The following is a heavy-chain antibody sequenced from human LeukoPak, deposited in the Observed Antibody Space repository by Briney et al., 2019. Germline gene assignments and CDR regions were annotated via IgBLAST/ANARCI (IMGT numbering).Heavy chain of an antibody. D-gene: IGHD5/OR15-5a*01. CDR2: ISYDGSNK. CDR3: AKPKLRSTRVLFDY. J-gene: IGHJ4*02. Sequence: KPGGSLRLSCAASGLTFSSYAMHWFRKAPGKGLEWVAVISYDGSNKYYADSVKGRFTISRDNSKNTLYLQMNSLRAEDTAVYYCAKPKLRSTRVLFDYWGQGTLVTVSS. CDR1: GLTFSSYA. V-gene: IGHV3-30-3*02.